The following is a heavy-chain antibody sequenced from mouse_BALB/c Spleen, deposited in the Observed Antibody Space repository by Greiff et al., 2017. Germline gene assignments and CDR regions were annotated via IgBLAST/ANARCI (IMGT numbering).Heavy chain of an antibody. Sequence: DVKLLESGGGLVQPGGSRKLSCAASGFTFSSFGMHWVRQAPEKGLEWVAYISSGSSTIYYADTVKGRFTISRDNPKNTLFLQMTSLRSEDTAMYYCARRQDYGSSSGYYYAMDYWGQGTSVTVSS. CDR3: ARRQDYGSSSGYYYAMDY. CDR2: ISSGSSTI. CDR1: GFTFSSFG. J-gene: IGHJ4*01. D-gene: IGHD1-1*01. V-gene: IGHV5-17*02.